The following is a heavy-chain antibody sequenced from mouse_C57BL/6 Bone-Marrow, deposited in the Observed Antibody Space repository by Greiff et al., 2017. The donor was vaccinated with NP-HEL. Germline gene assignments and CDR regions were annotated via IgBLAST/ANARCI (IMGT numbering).Heavy chain of an antibody. D-gene: IGHD1-1*01. CDR3: ARYLYYYGSSYAMDY. J-gene: IGHJ4*01. CDR2: IYPGDGDT. CDR1: GYAFSSSW. V-gene: IGHV1-82*01. Sequence: VQLQQSGPELVKPGASVKISCKASGYAFSSSWMNWVKQRPGKGLEWIGRIYPGDGDTNYNGKFKGKATLTADKSSSTAYMQLSSLTSEDSAVYFCARYLYYYGSSYAMDYWGQGTSGTVSA.